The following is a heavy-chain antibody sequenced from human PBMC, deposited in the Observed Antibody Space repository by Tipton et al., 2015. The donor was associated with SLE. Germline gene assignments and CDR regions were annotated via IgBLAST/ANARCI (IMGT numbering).Heavy chain of an antibody. J-gene: IGHJ3*01. V-gene: IGHV4-59*11. CDR1: GGAISSHY. CDR3: ARGPANTWRAFDV. CDR2: IYYSGST. Sequence: TLSLTCTVSGGAISSHYWGWIRQPPGKGLEWLGYIYYSGSTDYNPSLKSRVTISVDMSKNQFSLRLRSVTSADTAVYYCARGPANTWRAFDVWAQGTMVTVSS. D-gene: IGHD1/OR15-1a*01.